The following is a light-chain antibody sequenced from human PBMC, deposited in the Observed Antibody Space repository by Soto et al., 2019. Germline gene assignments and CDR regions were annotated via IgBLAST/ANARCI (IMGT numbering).Light chain of an antibody. CDR3: QQSFRARS. CDR1: QSVTSN. CDR2: GAS. Sequence: EIVMTQSPATLSVSPGERVTFSCRASQSVTSNLAWYQHKPGQAPRLLISGASTGATGIPARFSGSGSGTEFTLTINSLQSEDFATYYCQQSFRARSFGQGTRVQF. J-gene: IGKJ1*01. V-gene: IGKV3-15*01.